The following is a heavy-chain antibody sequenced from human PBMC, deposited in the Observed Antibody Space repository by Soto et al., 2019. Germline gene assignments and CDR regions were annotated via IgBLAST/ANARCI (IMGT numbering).Heavy chain of an antibody. CDR3: ARVRCSSTSGYTGGYYYYYYGMDV. CDR1: GGTFSSYA. V-gene: IGHV1-69*01. CDR2: IIPIFGTA. J-gene: IGHJ6*02. Sequence: QVQLVQSGAEVKKPGSSVKVSCKASGGTFSSYAISWVRQAPGQGLEWMGGIIPIFGTANYAQKFQGRVTITADESTSTAYMELSSLRSDDTAVYYCARVRCSSTSGYTGGYYYYYYGMDVWGQGPTVTVSS. D-gene: IGHD2-2*02.